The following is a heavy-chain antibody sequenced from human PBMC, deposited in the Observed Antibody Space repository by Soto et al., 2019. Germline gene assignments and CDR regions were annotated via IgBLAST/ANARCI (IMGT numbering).Heavy chain of an antibody. Sequence: QVTLKEAGPVLVKPTETLTLTCTVSGFSLSNPRMGVAWIRQPPGKALEWLAHILSNDGKSYNTSLNSRLTISQDPCKSPVVLTMTLMYPMDTATYYGARIQLPASYFYYMHVWGKGTTVTVSS. CDR2: ILSNDGK. D-gene: IGHD2-2*01. V-gene: IGHV2-26*01. CDR3: ARIQLPASYFYYMHV. J-gene: IGHJ6*03. CDR1: GFSLSNPRMG.